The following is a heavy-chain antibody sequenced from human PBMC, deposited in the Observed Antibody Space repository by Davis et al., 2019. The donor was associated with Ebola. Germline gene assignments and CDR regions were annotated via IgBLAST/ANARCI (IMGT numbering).Heavy chain of an antibody. D-gene: IGHD1-1*01. Sequence: GESLKISCAASGFTFSSYGMHWVRQAPGKGLEWVSSISSSSSYIYYADSVKGRFTISRDNAKNSLYLQMNSLRAEDTAVYYCARDGSMDVWGQGTTVTVSS. CDR2: ISSSSSYI. V-gene: IGHV3-21*01. J-gene: IGHJ6*02. CDR1: GFTFSSYG. CDR3: ARDGSMDV.